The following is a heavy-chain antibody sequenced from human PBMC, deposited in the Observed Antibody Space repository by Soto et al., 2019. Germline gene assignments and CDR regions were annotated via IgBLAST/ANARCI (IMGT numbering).Heavy chain of an antibody. D-gene: IGHD3-3*01. V-gene: IGHV4-30-4*08. CDR1: GAYISSGGYY. CDR2: IYYSGST. Sequence: PSETMSLTCTVSGAYISSGGYYWSWIRQHPGKGLEWIGYIYYSGSTYYNPSLKSRVTISVDTSKNQFSLKLSSVTAADTAVYYCARWVEWFNIFDYWGQGTLVTVSS. J-gene: IGHJ4*02. CDR3: ARWVEWFNIFDY.